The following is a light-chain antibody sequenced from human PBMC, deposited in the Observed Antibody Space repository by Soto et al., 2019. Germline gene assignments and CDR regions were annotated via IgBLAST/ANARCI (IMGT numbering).Light chain of an antibody. CDR2: GNS. CDR1: SSNIGAGYD. V-gene: IGLV1-40*01. Sequence: QSVLTQPPSVSGAPGQRVTISCTGSSSNIGAGYDVHWYQQLPGTAPKLLIYGNSNRPSGVPDRFSGSKSGTSASLAITGLQAEDEADYYWQSYDNSLSRVFGGGTKLTVL. J-gene: IGLJ2*01. CDR3: QSYDNSLSRV.